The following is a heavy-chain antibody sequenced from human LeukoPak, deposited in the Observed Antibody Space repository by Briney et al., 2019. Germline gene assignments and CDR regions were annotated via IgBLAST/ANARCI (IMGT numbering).Heavy chain of an antibody. D-gene: IGHD6-19*01. J-gene: IGHJ4*02. CDR1: GFTFSSYA. CDR3: AKDHGGIAVAPYYFDY. V-gene: IGHV3-23*01. Sequence: GGSLRLSCAASGFTFSSYAMSWVRQAPGKGLEWVSAISGSGGSTYYADSVKGRFTISRDNSKNTLYLQMNSLRAEDTAVYYCAKDHGGIAVAPYYFDYWGQGTLVTVSS. CDR2: ISGSGGST.